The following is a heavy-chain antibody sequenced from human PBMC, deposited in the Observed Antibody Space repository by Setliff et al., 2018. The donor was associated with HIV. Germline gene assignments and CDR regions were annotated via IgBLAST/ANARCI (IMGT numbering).Heavy chain of an antibody. CDR2: ISSSSNYI. CDR1: GFTFSSYS. D-gene: IGHD1-26*01. CDR3: ARARGSPTSYFDY. J-gene: IGHJ4*02. V-gene: IGHV3-21*01. Sequence: GGSLRLSCAASGFTFSSYSMNWVRQAPEKGLEWVSSISSSSNYIYYADSVKGRFTISRDNAKNSLYLQMNSLRAEDTAVYYCARARGSPTSYFDYWGQGTLVTVSS.